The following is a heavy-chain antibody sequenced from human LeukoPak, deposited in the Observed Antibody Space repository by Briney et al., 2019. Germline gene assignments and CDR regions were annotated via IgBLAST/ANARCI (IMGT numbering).Heavy chain of an antibody. CDR2: MNPNSANT. V-gene: IGHV1-8*01. J-gene: IGHJ3*02. CDR1: GYTFTSYD. D-gene: IGHD3-10*01. CDR3: ARDRSPLRGVNAFDI. Sequence: GASVKVSCKASGYTFTSYDINWVRQAPGQGLEWMGWMNPNSANTGYAQKFQGRVTMTRNTSISTAYMELSSLRSDDTAVYYCARDRSPLRGVNAFDIWGQGTMVTVSS.